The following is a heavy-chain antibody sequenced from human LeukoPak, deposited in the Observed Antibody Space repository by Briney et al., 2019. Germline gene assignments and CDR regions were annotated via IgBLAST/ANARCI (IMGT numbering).Heavy chain of an antibody. CDR1: GFTFSSYG. D-gene: IGHD5-12*01. V-gene: IGHV3-30*18. Sequence: GGSLRLSCAASGFTFSSYGMHWVRQAPGKGLEWVAVISYDGSNKYYADSVKGRFTISRDNSKNTLYLQMNSLRAEDTAVYYCAKDPYRASSGLVDYWGQGTLVTVSS. J-gene: IGHJ4*02. CDR2: ISYDGSNK. CDR3: AKDPYRASSGLVDY.